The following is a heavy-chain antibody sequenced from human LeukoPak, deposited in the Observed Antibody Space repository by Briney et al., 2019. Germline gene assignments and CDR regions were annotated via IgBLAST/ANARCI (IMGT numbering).Heavy chain of an antibody. V-gene: IGHV4-34*01. CDR3: ASGITVTTAWFDP. Sequence: SETLSLTCVVYGGSFSSYYWSWIRQPPGKGLEWIGEINHSGSTNYNPSLKSRVTISVDTSKNQFSLKLSSVTAADTAVYYCASGITVTTAWFDPWGQGTLVTVSS. D-gene: IGHD4-17*01. J-gene: IGHJ5*02. CDR1: GGSFSSYY. CDR2: INHSGST.